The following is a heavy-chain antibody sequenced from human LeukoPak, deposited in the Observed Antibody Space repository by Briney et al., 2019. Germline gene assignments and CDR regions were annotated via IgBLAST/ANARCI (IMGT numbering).Heavy chain of an antibody. CDR3: AGGGSGLYYFDY. J-gene: IGHJ4*02. Sequence: SETLSLTCAVYGGSFSGYYWSWIRQPPGKGLEWIGEIKHSGSTNYNPSLKSRVTISEDTSKNQFSLKLSSVTAAATAVYYCAGGGSGLYYFDYWGQGTLVTVSS. V-gene: IGHV4-34*01. CDR2: IKHSGST. CDR1: GGSFSGYY. D-gene: IGHD6-19*01.